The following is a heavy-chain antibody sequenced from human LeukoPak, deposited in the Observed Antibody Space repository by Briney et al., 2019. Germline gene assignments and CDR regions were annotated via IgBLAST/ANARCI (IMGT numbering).Heavy chain of an antibody. V-gene: IGHV4-59*11. CDR2: IFYSGST. CDR1: GGSISSHY. J-gene: IGHJ4*02. Sequence: ASETLSLTCSVSGGSISSHYWSWIRQPPGKGLEWIGYIFYSGSTDYNPSLKSRVTISVDTSKNQFSLKLSSVTAADTAVYYCARGTYYYDSSGYGHFDYWGQGTLVTVSS. CDR3: ARGTYYYDSSGYGHFDY. D-gene: IGHD3-22*01.